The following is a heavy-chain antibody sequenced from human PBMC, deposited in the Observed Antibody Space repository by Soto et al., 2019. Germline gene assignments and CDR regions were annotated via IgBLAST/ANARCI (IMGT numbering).Heavy chain of an antibody. CDR1: GGSISSYY. V-gene: IGHV4-59*01. CDR3: AREGPTVTTLNLFDY. J-gene: IGHJ4*02. CDR2: IYYSGST. Sequence: SETLSLTCTVSGGSISSYYWSWIRQPPGKGLEWIGYIYYSGSTNYNPSLKSRVTISVDTSKNQFSLKLSSVTAADTAVYYCAREGPTVTTLNLFDYWGQGTLVTVSS. D-gene: IGHD4-17*01.